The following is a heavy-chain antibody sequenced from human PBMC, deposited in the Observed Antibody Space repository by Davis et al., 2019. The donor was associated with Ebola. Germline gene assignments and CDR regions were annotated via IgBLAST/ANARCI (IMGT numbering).Heavy chain of an antibody. J-gene: IGHJ5*02. CDR2: IYYSGST. CDR1: GGSISSYY. Sequence: PSETLSLTCTVSGGSISSYYWSWIRQPPGKGLEWIGYIYYSGSTNYNPSLKSRVTISVDTSKNQFSLKLSSVTAADTAVYYCARGHTVTNNWFDPWGQGTLVTVSS. V-gene: IGHV4-59*12. D-gene: IGHD4-17*01. CDR3: ARGHTVTNNWFDP.